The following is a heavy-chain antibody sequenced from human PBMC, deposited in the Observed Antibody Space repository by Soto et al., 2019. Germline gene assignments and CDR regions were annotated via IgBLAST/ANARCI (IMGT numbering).Heavy chain of an antibody. CDR3: ARGDSTDCSNGVCSFFYNHDMDV. V-gene: IGHV1-2*04. CDR2: INPKSGGT. CDR1: GYSFTDYH. Sequence: ASVKVSCKASGYSFTDYHIHWVRQAPGQGLEWLGRINPKSGGTSTAQKFQGWVTMTTDTSISTASMELTRLTSGDTAIYYCARGDSTDCSNGVCSFFYNHDMDVWSQGTTVTVSS. J-gene: IGHJ6*02. D-gene: IGHD2-8*01.